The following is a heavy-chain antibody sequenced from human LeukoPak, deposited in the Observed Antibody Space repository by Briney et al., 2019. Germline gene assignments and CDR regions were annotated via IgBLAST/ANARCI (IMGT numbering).Heavy chain of an antibody. CDR1: GGSFSGYY. J-gene: IGHJ3*02. CDR3: ARGSVNYCSSTSCSGAFDI. CDR2: INHSRST. D-gene: IGHD2-2*01. V-gene: IGHV4-34*01. Sequence: PSETLSLTCAVYGGSFSGYYWSWIRQPPGKGLEWIGEINHSRSTNYNPSLKSRVTISVDTSKNQFSLKLSSVTAADTAVYYCARGSVNYCSSTSCSGAFDIWGQGTMVTVSS.